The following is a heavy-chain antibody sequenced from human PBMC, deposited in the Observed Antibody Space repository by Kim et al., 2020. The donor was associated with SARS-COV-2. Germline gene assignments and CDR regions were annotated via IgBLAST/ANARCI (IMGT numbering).Heavy chain of an antibody. CDR2: IKQDGSEK. V-gene: IGHV3-7*04. CDR1: GFTFNNYW. CDR3: ARGPSAVTAN. J-gene: IGHJ4*02. Sequence: GGSLRLSCAASGFTFNNYWMSWVRQAPGKGLEWVANIKQDGSEKYYVTSVRGRFTISRDNAKNSLYLQMNSLRVEDTAVYYCARGPSAVTANWGQGTLVTVSS. D-gene: IGHD2-21*02.